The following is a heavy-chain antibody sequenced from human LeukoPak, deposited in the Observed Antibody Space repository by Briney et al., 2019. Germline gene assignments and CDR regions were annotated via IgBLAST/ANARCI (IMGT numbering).Heavy chain of an antibody. CDR3: ARVIRGRVATVNWYFDL. Sequence: SETLSLTCTVSGGSISSFYRNWIRQPPGKGLEWIGYIYYSGSTNYNPSLKSRVTISVDTSKNQFSLKLGSVTAADTAVYYCARVIRGRVATVNWYFDLWGRGTLVTVSS. CDR2: IYYSGST. D-gene: IGHD4-17*01. J-gene: IGHJ2*01. CDR1: GGSISSFY. V-gene: IGHV4-59*01.